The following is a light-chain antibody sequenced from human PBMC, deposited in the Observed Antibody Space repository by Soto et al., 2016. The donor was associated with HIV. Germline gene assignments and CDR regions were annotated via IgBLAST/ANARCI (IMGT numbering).Light chain of an antibody. CDR3: QHYYNYPYT. J-gene: IGKJ2*01. CDR2: KAS. Sequence: DIQMTQSPSTLSASVGDRVSITCRASQSISSWLAWYQQKPGKAPKLLIYKASSLESGVPSRFSGSGSGTEFTLTISSLQPDDFATYYCQHYYNYPYTLVQGTKLE. CDR1: QSISSW. V-gene: IGKV1-5*03.